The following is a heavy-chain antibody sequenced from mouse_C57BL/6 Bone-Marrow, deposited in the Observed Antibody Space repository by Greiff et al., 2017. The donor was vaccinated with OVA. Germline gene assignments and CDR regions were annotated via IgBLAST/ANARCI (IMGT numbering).Heavy chain of an antibody. Sequence: VQLQESGPGLVKPSQSLFLTCSITGFPITSGYYWIWIRQSPGKPLEWMGYITHSGETFYNPSLQSPISITRETSKNQFFLQLNSVTTEDTAMYYCAGALYDGFPFAYWGQGTLVTVSA. D-gene: IGHD2-3*01. CDR1: GFPITSGYY. CDR2: ITHSGET. V-gene: IGHV12-3*01. CDR3: AGALYDGFPFAY. J-gene: IGHJ3*01.